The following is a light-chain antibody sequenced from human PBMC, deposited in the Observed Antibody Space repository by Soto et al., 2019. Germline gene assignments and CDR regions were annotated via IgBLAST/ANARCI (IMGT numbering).Light chain of an antibody. Sequence: EIVLTQSPGTLSLSPGERATLSCRASQSVSSSYLAWYQQKPGQAPWLLIYGASSRATGIPDRFSGSGSGTHFTLTISRLEPEGFAVYYCQQYGSSPGTFGGATKVEIK. CDR3: QQYGSSPGT. J-gene: IGKJ4*01. V-gene: IGKV3-20*01. CDR2: GAS. CDR1: QSVSSSY.